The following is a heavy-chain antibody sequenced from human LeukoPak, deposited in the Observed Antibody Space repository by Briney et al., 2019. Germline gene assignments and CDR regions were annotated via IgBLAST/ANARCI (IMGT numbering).Heavy chain of an antibody. Sequence: PGGSLRLSCAATGFTFSSKWMHWVRQAPGKGLVWVSLIKTDGTSTIYADSVKGRFTISRDNAKNSLYLQMNSLRAEDTALYYCAKDIKVDTAMAPQNYYYYGMDVWGQGTTVTVSS. J-gene: IGHJ6*02. CDR1: GFTFSSKW. V-gene: IGHV3-74*01. D-gene: IGHD5-18*01. CDR3: AKDIKVDTAMAPQNYYYYGMDV. CDR2: IKTDGTST.